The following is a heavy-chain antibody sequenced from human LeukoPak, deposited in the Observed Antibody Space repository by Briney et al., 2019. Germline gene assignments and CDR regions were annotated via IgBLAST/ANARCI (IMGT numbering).Heavy chain of an antibody. CDR2: IYTSGST. V-gene: IGHV4-4*09. D-gene: IGHD3-22*01. Sequence: SETLSLTCTVSGGSISSYYWSWIRQPPGKGLEWVGYIYTSGSTNYNPSLNSRVTISVDTSKNQFSLKLSSVTAADTAVYYCARSREDSSGSDYYYYYMDVWGKGTTVTVSS. J-gene: IGHJ6*03. CDR3: ARSREDSSGSDYYYYYMDV. CDR1: GGSISSYY.